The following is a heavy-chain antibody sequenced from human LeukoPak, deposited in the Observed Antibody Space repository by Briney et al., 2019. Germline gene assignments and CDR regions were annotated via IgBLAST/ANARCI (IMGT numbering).Heavy chain of an antibody. J-gene: IGHJ4*02. D-gene: IGHD6-13*01. CDR3: ARPRNPYSSSWPSFDY. Sequence: ASVKVSCKASGYTFTSYYMHWVRQAPGQGLEWMGIINPSSGSTSYAQKFQGRVTMTRDTSTSTVYVELSSLTSEDTAIYYCARPRNPYSSSWPSFDYWGQGTLVTVSS. CDR1: GYTFTSYY. CDR2: INPSSGST. V-gene: IGHV1-46*01.